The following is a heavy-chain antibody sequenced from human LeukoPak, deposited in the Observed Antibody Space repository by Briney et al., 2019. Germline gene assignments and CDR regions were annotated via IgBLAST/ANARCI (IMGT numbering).Heavy chain of an antibody. Sequence: PGRSLRLSCAASGFTFDDYAMHWVRQGPGKGLEWVSGISWNSGSIGYADSVKGRFTISRDTAKNSLYLQMNSLRAEDTALYYCAKDFRSGSSIAFDIWGQGTMVTVSS. CDR1: GFTFDDYA. CDR2: ISWNSGSI. CDR3: AKDFRSGSSIAFDI. J-gene: IGHJ3*02. D-gene: IGHD3-10*01. V-gene: IGHV3-9*01.